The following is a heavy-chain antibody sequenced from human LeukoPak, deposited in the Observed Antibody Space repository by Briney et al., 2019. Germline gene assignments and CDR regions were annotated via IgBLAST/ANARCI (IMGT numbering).Heavy chain of an antibody. CDR2: IKHDGSNQ. CDR3: ARDGPMATINC. D-gene: IGHD5-12*01. CDR1: GFTFSNYA. J-gene: IGHJ4*02. V-gene: IGHV3-30*02. Sequence: GGSLRLSFAASGFTFSNYAMHWVRQAPGSGLEWVAFIKHDGSNQNYADYVKGRFTISRDNSKNTLYLQMNSLRAEDTAVYYCARDGPMATINCWGQGTLVTVSS.